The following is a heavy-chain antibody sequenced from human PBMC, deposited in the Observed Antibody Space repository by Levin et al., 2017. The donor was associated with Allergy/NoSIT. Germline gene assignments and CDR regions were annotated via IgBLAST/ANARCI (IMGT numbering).Heavy chain of an antibody. CDR2: ISWNSGNV. J-gene: IGHJ3*02. V-gene: IGHV3-9*01. D-gene: IGHD3-22*01. CDR1: GFTFDDYA. Sequence: LSLTCAASGFTFDDYAIHWVRQAPGKGLEWVSGISWNSGNVGYADSVKGRFTISRDNAKNSLYLQMNSLRAEDTALYYCAKDRGGYFDSSVGNAFDIWGQGTMVTVSS. CDR3: AKDRGGYFDSSVGNAFDI.